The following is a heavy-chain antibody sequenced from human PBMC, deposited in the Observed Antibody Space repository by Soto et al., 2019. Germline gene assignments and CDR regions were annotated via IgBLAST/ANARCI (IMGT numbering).Heavy chain of an antibody. D-gene: IGHD3-22*01. CDR2: INHSGST. Sequence: SETLSLTCAVYGGPFSGYYWSWIRQPPGKGLEWIGEINHSGSTNYNPSLKSRVTISVDTSKNQFSLKLSSVTAADTAVYYCARWGHYYDSSGYYSRTFDYWGQGTLVTVSS. CDR1: GGPFSGYY. J-gene: IGHJ4*02. CDR3: ARWGHYYDSSGYYSRTFDY. V-gene: IGHV4-34*01.